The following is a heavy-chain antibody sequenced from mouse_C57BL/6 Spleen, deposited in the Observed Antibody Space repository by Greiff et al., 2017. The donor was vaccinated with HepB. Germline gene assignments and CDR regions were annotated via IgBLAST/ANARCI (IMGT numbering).Heavy chain of an antibody. V-gene: IGHV5-4*01. CDR3: ARDPNYDGSSPGAMDY. J-gene: IGHJ4*01. CDR2: ISDGGSYT. CDR1: GFTFSSYA. Sequence: EVKLEESGGGLVKPGGSLKLSCAASGFTFSSYAMSWVRQTPEKRLEWVATISDGGSYTYYPDNVKGRFTISRDNAKNNLYLQMRHLKSEDTAMYYGARDPNYDGSSPGAMDYWGQGTSVTVSS. D-gene: IGHD1-1*01.